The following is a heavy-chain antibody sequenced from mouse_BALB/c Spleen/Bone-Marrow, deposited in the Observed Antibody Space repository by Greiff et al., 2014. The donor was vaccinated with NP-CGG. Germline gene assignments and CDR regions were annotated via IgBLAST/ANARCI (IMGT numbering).Heavy chain of an antibody. J-gene: IGHJ3*01. V-gene: IGHV1-7*01. CDR2: INPSTGYT. Sequence: VQGVESGAELAKPGASVKMSCKASGYTFTSYWMHWVKQRPGQGLEWIGYINPSTGYTEYNQKFKDKATLTADKSSSTAYMQLSSLTSEDSAVYYCARSGGGYDGFAYWGQGTLVTVSA. CDR1: GYTFTSYW. CDR3: ARSGGGYDGFAY. D-gene: IGHD2-2*01.